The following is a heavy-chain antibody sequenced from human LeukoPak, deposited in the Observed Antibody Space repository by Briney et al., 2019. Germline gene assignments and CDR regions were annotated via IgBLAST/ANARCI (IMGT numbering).Heavy chain of an antibody. CDR1: GGSFRSYY. CDR2: IYHSGST. D-gene: IGHD4-17*01. Sequence: SETLSLTCAVYGGSFRSYYWSWIRQPPGKGLEWIGEIYHSGSTYYNPSLKSRVTISVDTSKNQFSLKLSSVTAADTAVYYCARGLGGAPTTVLSWGQGTLVTVSS. CDR3: ARGLGGAPTTVLS. J-gene: IGHJ5*02. V-gene: IGHV4-34*01.